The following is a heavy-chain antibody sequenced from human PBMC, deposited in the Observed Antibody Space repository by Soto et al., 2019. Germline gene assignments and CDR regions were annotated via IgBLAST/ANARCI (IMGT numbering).Heavy chain of an antibody. D-gene: IGHD1-26*01. Sequence: GESLKISCTGFGYTFTTFWISWVRQMPGKGLEWMGRIDPGDSQTNYSPSFQGHVTISVDKSISTAYLQWDSLKASDTAMYYCARPFCSTDTCDSWFDPWGQGTLVTVSS. CDR3: ARPFCSTDTCDSWFDP. J-gene: IGHJ5*02. CDR2: IDPGDSQT. V-gene: IGHV5-10-1*01. CDR1: GYTFTTFW.